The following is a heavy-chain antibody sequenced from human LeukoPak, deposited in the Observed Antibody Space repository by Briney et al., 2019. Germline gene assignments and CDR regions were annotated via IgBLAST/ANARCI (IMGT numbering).Heavy chain of an antibody. J-gene: IGHJ4*02. V-gene: IGHV4-4*07. CDR2: YTSGTT. CDR1: GGSPTIYY. Sequence: SETLSLPCSVSGGSPTIYYWNWIREPPGKGLEWIGRYTSGTTTHNPSLKSQFTMSIDTSKNQISLKLTSVTAADTAVYYCATGDHSFDNWGQGILVTVTP. CDR3: ATGDHSFDN.